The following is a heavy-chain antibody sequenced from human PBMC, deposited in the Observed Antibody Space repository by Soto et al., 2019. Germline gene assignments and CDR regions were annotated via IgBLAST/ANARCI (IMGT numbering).Heavy chain of an antibody. V-gene: IGHV4-4*02. CDR3: ARARAYSSGHGGGVGY. Sequence: QVQLQESGPGLVKPSGTLSLTCAVSGGSISSGHWFTWVRQPPAKGLEWIGEIFHRENPNYNPSLKSRITISVDKSKNQFSVNLTSVTAADTSVYYCARARAYSSGHGGGVGYWGQGTLVTVSS. CDR2: IFHRENP. CDR1: GGSISSGHW. J-gene: IGHJ4*02. D-gene: IGHD6-19*01.